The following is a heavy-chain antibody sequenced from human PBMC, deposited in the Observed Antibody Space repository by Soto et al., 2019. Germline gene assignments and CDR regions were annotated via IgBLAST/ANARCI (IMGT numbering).Heavy chain of an antibody. CDR3: ARDPIPRAPFDP. V-gene: IGHV3-21*01. CDR2: ISSSSSYI. J-gene: IGHJ5*02. CDR1: GLTFSSYS. Sequence: GGSLRLSCAASGLTFSSYSMNWVRQAPGKGLEWVSSISSSSSYIYYADSVKGRFTISRDNAKNSLYLQMNSLRAEDTAVYYCARDPIPRAPFDPWGQGTLVTVSS.